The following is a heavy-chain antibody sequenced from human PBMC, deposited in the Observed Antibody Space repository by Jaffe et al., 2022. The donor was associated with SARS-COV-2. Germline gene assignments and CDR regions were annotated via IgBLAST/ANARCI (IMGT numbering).Heavy chain of an antibody. D-gene: IGHD2-2*01. CDR2: ISGSGGNT. Sequence: EVQLVDSGGGLVQPGGSLRLSCAASGFTFSNYAMSWVRQAPGKGLVWVSAISGSGGNTFYADSVKGRFTISRDNSENTLYLQMNSLRGEDTAVYYCAKGGGDVVVPAHFNYYFHYMDVWGKGTTVTVS. V-gene: IGHV3-23*04. J-gene: IGHJ6*03. CDR1: GFTFSNYA. CDR3: AKGGGDVVVPAHFNYYFHYMDV.